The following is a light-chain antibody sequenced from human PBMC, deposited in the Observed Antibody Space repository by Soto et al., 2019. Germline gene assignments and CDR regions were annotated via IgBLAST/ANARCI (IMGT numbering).Light chain of an antibody. Sequence: QSALTQPRSVSRSPGQSVTISCSGTSSDVGANNFVSWHQHNPGKAPKLMIFDVSGRPSGVPDRFSGSKSANTSPLTISGLQTEDEDDYYCCSYAGTYIPLFGGGTKLTVL. CDR2: DVS. J-gene: IGLJ2*01. CDR1: SSDVGANNF. CDR3: CSYAGTYIPL. V-gene: IGLV2-11*01.